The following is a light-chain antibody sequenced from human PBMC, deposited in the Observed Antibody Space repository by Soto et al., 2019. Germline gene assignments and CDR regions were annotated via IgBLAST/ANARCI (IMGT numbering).Light chain of an antibody. CDR1: QSVSSY. V-gene: IGKV3-11*01. CDR3: QQRSNWRAIT. Sequence: EIVLTQSPATLSLSPGERATLSCRASQSVSSYLAWYQQKPGQAPRLLIYDASNRATGIPARFSGSGSGTDFTLTISSLEPEDFAVYYCQQRSNWRAITFGQRTRLEIK. CDR2: DAS. J-gene: IGKJ5*01.